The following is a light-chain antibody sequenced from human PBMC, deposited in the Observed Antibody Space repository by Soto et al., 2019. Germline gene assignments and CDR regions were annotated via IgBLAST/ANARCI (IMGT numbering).Light chain of an antibody. Sequence: QSVLTQPPSASGSPGQTVTISCTGTKHDVGFYDFVSWYQHHPGKATRLIFYKVVQRPAGVPDRFSGSKSGNTASLTVSVHHAADEADYFCTSYAGSNTDVFGSGTKLTVL. CDR2: KVV. J-gene: IGLJ1*01. V-gene: IGLV2-8*01. CDR3: TSYAGSNTDV. CDR1: KHDVGFYDF.